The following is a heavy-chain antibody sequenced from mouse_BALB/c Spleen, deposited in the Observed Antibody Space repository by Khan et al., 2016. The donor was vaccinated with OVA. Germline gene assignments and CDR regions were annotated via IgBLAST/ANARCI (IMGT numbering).Heavy chain of an antibody. CDR3: ARTYGSDFDY. J-gene: IGHJ2*01. Sequence: VQLQQSGPELVKPGASVKISCKASGYSFTGYFMNWVMQSHGKSLEWIGRINPHIGETFYNQKFRDKATLTVDESSSTAHREVRSLASEDSAVYYCARTYGSDFDYWGQGTTLTVSS. CDR2: INPHIGET. CDR1: GYSFTGYF. D-gene: IGHD1-1*01. V-gene: IGHV1-20*02.